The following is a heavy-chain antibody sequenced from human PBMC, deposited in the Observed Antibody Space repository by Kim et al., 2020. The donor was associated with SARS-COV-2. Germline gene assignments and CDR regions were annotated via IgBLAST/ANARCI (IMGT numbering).Heavy chain of an antibody. CDR3: MKGGGGGIRDH. CDR2: INGGDGRT. CDR1: GFTFTGYA. D-gene: IGHD3-16*01. V-gene: IGHV3-23*01. J-gene: IGHJ4*02. Sequence: GGSLRLSCTTSGFTFTGYAMSWVRQAPGKGLEWVSGINGGDGRTYYVDSVKGRFTISRDNSKNTLFLQMNSLGADDTAVYYCMKGGGGGIRDHWGQET.